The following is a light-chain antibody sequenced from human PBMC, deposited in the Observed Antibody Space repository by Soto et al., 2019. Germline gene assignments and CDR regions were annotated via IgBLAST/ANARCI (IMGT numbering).Light chain of an antibody. CDR3: PQSYRTPLT. Sequence: DIRMTQSPSSLSASVGDRVTITCRASQSISSYLNWYQQKPGKAPKLLIYAASSLQSGVPSRFSGSGSGTDYTLTISSLLPEDFAAYYCPQSYRTPLTFGGGTKVEIK. CDR2: AAS. V-gene: IGKV1-39*01. CDR1: QSISSY. J-gene: IGKJ4*01.